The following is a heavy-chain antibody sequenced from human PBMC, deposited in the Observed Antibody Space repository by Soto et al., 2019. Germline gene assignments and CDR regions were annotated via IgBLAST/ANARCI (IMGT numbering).Heavy chain of an antibody. D-gene: IGHD3-3*01. J-gene: IGHJ4*02. Sequence: EVQLLDSGGGLVQPGGSLRLSCAASGFTFSSYAMHWVRQAPGKGLEWVSTISGAALNTYYADSAKGRFTISRDSSKRTVYLQMNSLSAADTAVYYCAKDLWSGRGGGIDYWGQGTLVTVSS. CDR2: ISGAALNT. V-gene: IGHV3-23*01. CDR1: GFTFSSYA. CDR3: AKDLWSGRGGGIDY.